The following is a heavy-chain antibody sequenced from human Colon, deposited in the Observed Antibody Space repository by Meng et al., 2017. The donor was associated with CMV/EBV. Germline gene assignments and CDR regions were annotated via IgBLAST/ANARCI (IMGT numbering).Heavy chain of an antibody. V-gene: IGHV3-53*01. D-gene: IGHD4-23*01. CDR2: SYNDGST. CDR3: AREPSSTVITPGGFDC. Sequence: ESLKISCAASGFTVTHNFMTWVRQAPGKGLEWVSVSYNDGSTYYADSVKGRFTLSRDTSKNMLYLRMNSLRPDDTAIYYCAREPSSTVITPGGFDCWGQGTLVTVSS. CDR1: GFTVTHNF. J-gene: IGHJ4*02.